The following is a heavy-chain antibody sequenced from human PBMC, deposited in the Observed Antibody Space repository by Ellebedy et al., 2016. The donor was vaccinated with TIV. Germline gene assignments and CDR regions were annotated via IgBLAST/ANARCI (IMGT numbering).Heavy chain of an antibody. CDR3: ARGSDWNKVGY. Sequence: SETLSLTCAVSGGSFSGPYWNWIRQPPGKGLEWIGEISRSEGTSYNPSLESRVTMSLDTSKNQFSLKLTSVTAADTAVYYCARGSDWNKVGYWGQGTLVTVAS. CDR2: ISRSEGT. CDR1: GGSFSGPY. J-gene: IGHJ4*02. D-gene: IGHD1/OR15-1a*01. V-gene: IGHV4-34*01.